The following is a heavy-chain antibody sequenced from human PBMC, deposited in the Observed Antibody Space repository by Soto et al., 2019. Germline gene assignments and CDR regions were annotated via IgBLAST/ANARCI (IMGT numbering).Heavy chain of an antibody. V-gene: IGHV3-30-3*01. CDR1: GFTFSSYA. CDR2: ISYDGSNK. Sequence: PGGSLRLSCAASGFTFSSYAMHWVRQAPGKGLEWVAVISYDGSNKYYADSVKGRFTISRDNSKNTLYLQMNSLRAEDTAVYYCARVGGGNVGYCSGGSCYPISGYYYYYGMDVWGQGTTVTVSS. J-gene: IGHJ6*02. CDR3: ARVGGGNVGYCSGGSCYPISGYYYYYGMDV. D-gene: IGHD2-15*01.